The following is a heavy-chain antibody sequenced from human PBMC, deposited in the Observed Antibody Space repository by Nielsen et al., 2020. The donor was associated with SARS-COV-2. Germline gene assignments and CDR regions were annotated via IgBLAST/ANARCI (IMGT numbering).Heavy chain of an antibody. V-gene: IGHV1-8*01. D-gene: IGHD2-15*01. CDR2: MNPNSANT. Sequence: WVRQAPGQGLEWMGWMNPNSANTGYAEKFQGRVTMTRSTSISTAYMELSSLRSEDTAVYYCARDCSGGSCYSSFGAFDIWGQGTMVTVSS. CDR3: ARDCSGGSCYSSFGAFDI. J-gene: IGHJ3*02.